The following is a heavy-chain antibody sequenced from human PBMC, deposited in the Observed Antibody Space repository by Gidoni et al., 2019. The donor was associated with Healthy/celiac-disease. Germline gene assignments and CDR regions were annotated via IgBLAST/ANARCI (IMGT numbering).Heavy chain of an antibody. Sequence: EVQLVESGGGLVKPGGSLRLSCAASGFTFSSYSMNWVRQAPGKGLEWVSSISSSSSYIYYADSGKGPFTISRDNAKNSLYLQMNSLRAEDTAVYYCGGGDFDWLKVNWGQGTLVTVSS. CDR3: GGGDFDWLKVN. CDR2: ISSSSSYI. V-gene: IGHV3-21*01. J-gene: IGHJ4*02. D-gene: IGHD3-9*01. CDR1: GFTFSSYS.